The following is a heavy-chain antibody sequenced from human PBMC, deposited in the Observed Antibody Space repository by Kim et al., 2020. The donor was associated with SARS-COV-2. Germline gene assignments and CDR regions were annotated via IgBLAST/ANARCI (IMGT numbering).Heavy chain of an antibody. CDR2: ISGSGGST. J-gene: IGHJ6*02. CDR1: GFTFSSYA. V-gene: IGHV3-23*01. D-gene: IGHD3-22*01. CDR3: AKGAYYYDSSGYYYRPYYYYGMDV. Sequence: GGSLRLSCAASGFTFSSYAMSWVRQAPGKGLEWVSAISGSGGSTYYADSVKGRFTISRDNSKNTLYLQMNSLRAEDTAVYYCAKGAYYYDSSGYYYRPYYYYGMDVWGQGTTVTVSS.